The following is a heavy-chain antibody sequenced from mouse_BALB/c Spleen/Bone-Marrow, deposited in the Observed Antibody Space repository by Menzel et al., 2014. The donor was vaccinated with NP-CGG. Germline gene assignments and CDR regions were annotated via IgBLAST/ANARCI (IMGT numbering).Heavy chain of an antibody. J-gene: IGHJ3*01. Sequence: VKLVESAAELARPGASVKMSCKASGYTFTSYTIHWVKQRPGQGLEWIGYINPSTGYTDYNQRFNDKTTLTTDKSSSTAYMQLCSLTSEDSAVYYCARLNYGNPFAYWGQGTLVTVSA. CDR2: INPSTGYT. CDR3: ARLNYGNPFAY. V-gene: IGHV1-4*02. CDR1: GYTFTSYT. D-gene: IGHD2-1*01.